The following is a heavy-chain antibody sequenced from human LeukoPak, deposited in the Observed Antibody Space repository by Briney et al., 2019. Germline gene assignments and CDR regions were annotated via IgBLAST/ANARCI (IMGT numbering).Heavy chain of an antibody. J-gene: IGHJ4*02. V-gene: IGHV3-30*03. CDR2: ISDGGTHE. D-gene: IGHD6-13*01. CDR1: GFTFSSYG. Sequence: GGSLRLSCAASGFTFSSYGMHWVRQAPGKGLEWVAVISDGGTHEYFADSVKGRFTISRDNSKNTLYLQMNSLRAEDTAVYYCARDRGAAAAGYFDYWGQGTLVTVSS. CDR3: ARDRGAAAAGYFDY.